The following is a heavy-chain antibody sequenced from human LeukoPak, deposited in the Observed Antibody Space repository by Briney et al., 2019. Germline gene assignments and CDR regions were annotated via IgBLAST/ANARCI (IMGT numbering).Heavy chain of an antibody. CDR1: GYTFTSYD. V-gene: IGHV1-8*01. CDR2: MNPNSGNT. J-gene: IGHJ5*02. CDR3: ARYSSGWYTNWFDP. Sequence: ASVKVSCKASGYTFTSYDINWVRQATGQGLEWMGWMNPNSGNTGYAQKVQGRVTMTRNTSISTAYMELSSLRSEDTAVYYCARYSSGWYTNWFDPWGQGTLVTVSS. D-gene: IGHD6-19*01.